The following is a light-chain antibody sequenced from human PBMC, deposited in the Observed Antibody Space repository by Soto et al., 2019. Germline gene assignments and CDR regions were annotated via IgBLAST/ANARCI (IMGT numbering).Light chain of an antibody. CDR1: QGISSA. CDR3: QQFNSYHHIFT. V-gene: IGKV1-13*02. CDR2: DAS. J-gene: IGKJ3*01. Sequence: AIQLTQSPSSLSASVGDRVTITCRASQGISSALAWYQQKPGKAPKLLLYDASSLESGVPSRFSGSGSGTDFTLTIRSLQPEDFATYYCQQFNSYHHIFTFGPGTKVDIK.